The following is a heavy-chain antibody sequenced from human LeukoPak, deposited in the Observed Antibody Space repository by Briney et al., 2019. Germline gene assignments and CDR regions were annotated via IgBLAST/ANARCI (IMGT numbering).Heavy chain of an antibody. V-gene: IGHV4-4*07. J-gene: IGHJ4*02. CDR3: AKKDGDF. CDR1: GVSISEYY. CDR2: IYITGST. Sequence: SETLSLTCSVSGVSISEYYWTWFRQPAGQGLEWIGRIYITGSTNYNPSLKSRVTMSVDTSKNQLSLKLTSLTAADTAVYYCAKKDGDFWGQGTLVSVSS.